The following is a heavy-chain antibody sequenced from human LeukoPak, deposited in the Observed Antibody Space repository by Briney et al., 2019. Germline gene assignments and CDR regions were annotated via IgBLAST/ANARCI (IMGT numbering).Heavy chain of an antibody. CDR3: ARDPIVVVPAAIVDY. V-gene: IGHV3-11*01. D-gene: IGHD2-2*02. Sequence: PGGSLRLSCAASGFTFSDYYMSWIRQAPGKGLEWVSYISRSGSTIYYADSVKGRFTISRDNAKNSLYLQMNSLRAEDTAVYYCARDPIVVVPAAIVDYWGQGTLVTVSS. CDR1: GFTFSDYY. J-gene: IGHJ4*02. CDR2: ISRSGSTI.